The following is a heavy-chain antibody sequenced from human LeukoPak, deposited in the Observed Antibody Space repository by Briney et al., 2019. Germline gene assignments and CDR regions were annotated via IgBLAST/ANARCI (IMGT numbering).Heavy chain of an antibody. D-gene: IGHD3-10*01. CDR2: ISRSSKYI. Sequence: KTGGSLRLSCAASGFIFSSYAMSWVRQAPRKGLEWVSSISRSSKYIYYADSLEGRFTCSRDNAKNSLFLRMNSLRAEDTAIYFCAREIYGSGSYAEDYWGQGTLVTVSS. CDR3: AREIYGSGSYAEDY. CDR1: GFIFSSYA. V-gene: IGHV3-21*01. J-gene: IGHJ4*02.